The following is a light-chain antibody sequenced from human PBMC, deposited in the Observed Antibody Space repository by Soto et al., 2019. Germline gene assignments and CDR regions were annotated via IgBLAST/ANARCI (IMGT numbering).Light chain of an antibody. CDR2: GNS. CDR1: SSDIGAGFD. V-gene: IGLV1-40*01. J-gene: IGLJ1*01. CDR3: QSYDSSPYVSYV. Sequence: QSVLTQPPSVSGAPGQRVTISCSGSSSDIGAGFDVHWYQHLPGTAPKLLIYGNSNRPSGVPDRFSGSKSGTSASLAITGLQAGDEADYYCQSYDSSPYVSYVFGTGTKVTVL.